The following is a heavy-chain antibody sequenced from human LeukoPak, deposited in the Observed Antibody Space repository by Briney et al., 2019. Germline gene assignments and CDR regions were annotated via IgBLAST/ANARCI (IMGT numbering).Heavy chain of an antibody. V-gene: IGHV3-7*04. J-gene: IGHJ4*02. CDR3: ARASDVGTTDY. CDR1: GFTFSTYW. Sequence: GGSLRLSCAASGFTFSTYWMSWVRQAPEKGLEWVANINEDGSEKYYVDSVEGRFTISRDSAKNSLYLQMDSLRAEDTAVYYCARASDVGTTDYWGQGTLVTVSS. CDR2: INEDGSEK. D-gene: IGHD4-11*01.